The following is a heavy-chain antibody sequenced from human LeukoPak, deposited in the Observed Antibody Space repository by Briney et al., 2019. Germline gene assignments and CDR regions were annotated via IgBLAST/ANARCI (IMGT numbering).Heavy chain of an antibody. CDR1: GGSMSSYY. CDR2: IYSSGSS. J-gene: IGHJ5*02. D-gene: IGHD2-15*01. CDR3: ARSGAATRSAWFDP. Sequence: SSETLSLTCTVSGGSMSSYYWSWIRQPAGKGLEWIGRIYSSGSSNYNPSLKSRVTMSVDTSKDQFSRKLNSVTAADTAVYYRARSGAATRSAWFDPWRQ. V-gene: IGHV4-4*07.